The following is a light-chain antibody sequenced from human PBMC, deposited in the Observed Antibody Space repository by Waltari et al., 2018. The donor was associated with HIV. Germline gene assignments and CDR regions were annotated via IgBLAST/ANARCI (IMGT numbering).Light chain of an antibody. V-gene: IGLV1-44*01. CDR1: SSNIGSNN. J-gene: IGLJ2*01. CDR3: AAWDDSLNGREV. Sequence: SVLTQPPSASGTTGQRVTISGSVSSSNIGSNNVNWYQQLPGTAPKLLSYSNNQRPSGVPDRFSGSKSGTSASLAISGLQSEDEADYYCAAWDDSLNGREVFGGGTKLTVL. CDR2: SNN.